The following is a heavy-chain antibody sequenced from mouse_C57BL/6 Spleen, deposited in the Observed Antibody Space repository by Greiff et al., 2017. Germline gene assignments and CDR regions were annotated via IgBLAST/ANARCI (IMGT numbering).Heavy chain of an antibody. CDR1: GYSITSGYD. CDR2: ISYSGST. Sequence: VKLMESGPGMVKPSQSLSLTCTVTGYSITSGYDWHWIRHFPGNKLEWMGYISYSGSTNYNPSLKSRISITHDTSKNHFFLKLNSVTTDDSATYYCATSNWAWFAYWGQGTLVTVSA. V-gene: IGHV3-1*01. J-gene: IGHJ3*01. D-gene: IGHD4-1*01. CDR3: ATSNWAWFAY.